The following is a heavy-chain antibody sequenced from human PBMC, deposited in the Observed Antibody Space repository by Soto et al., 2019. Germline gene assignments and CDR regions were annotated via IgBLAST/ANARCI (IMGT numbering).Heavy chain of an antibody. D-gene: IGHD3-10*01. J-gene: IGHJ5*02. V-gene: IGHV1-18*03. CDR2: INVYNGNT. CDR1: GYTFTSYG. Sequence: QVQLVQSGAEVKRPGASVKVSCKASGYTFTSYGISWVRQAPGQGLEWMGWINVYNGNTKYAQKIQGRVTMTTDTSTSTAYMEMRSLRSDDMDLYYCARDIFWEGVGESNWLDPWGQGTLVTVSS. CDR3: ARDIFWEGVGESNWLDP.